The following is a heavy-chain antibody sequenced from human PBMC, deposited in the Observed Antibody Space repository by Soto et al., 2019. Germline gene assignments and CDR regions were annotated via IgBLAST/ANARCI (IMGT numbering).Heavy chain of an antibody. Sequence: QVELQESGPGLVKPAETLSLTCSVSGSSFRNYYWDWIRQSPGKGLEWIGRVHTTSATPNYSPSLMGRVANTADPSRKKVSLRLTTVTAADTAMYYCTRSSEKADYSGYSVDVGGQGTLVTVSS. D-gene: IGHD3-22*01. J-gene: IGHJ1*01. CDR1: GSSFRNYY. CDR2: VHTTSATP. V-gene: IGHV4-4*07. CDR3: TRSSEKADYSGYSVDV.